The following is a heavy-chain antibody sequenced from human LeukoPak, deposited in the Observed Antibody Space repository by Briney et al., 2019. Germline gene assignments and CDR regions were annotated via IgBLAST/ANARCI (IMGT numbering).Heavy chain of an antibody. J-gene: IGHJ4*02. CDR2: IYHSGST. CDR3: ARVLRGGLEYFDY. V-gene: IGHV4-4*02. Sequence: PSGTLSLTCAVSGGSISSSNWWSWVRPPPGKGLEWIGEIYHSGSTNYNPSLKSRVTISVDKSKNQFSLKLTSVTAADTAVYYCARVLRGGLEYFDYWGQGALVTVSS. CDR1: GGSISSSNW.